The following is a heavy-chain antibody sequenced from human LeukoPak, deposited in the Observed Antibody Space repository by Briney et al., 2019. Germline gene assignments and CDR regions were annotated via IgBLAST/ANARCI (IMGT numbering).Heavy chain of an antibody. Sequence: ASVKVSSKASGYTFTNYYIHWVRQAPGQGLEWVGWTNPKSGGTHYAQKFQGRVTMTGDTSISAAYMELSRLTSDDTAVYYCARDYGGPSWFGGIDYWGQGTLVTVSS. D-gene: IGHD3-10*01. CDR2: TNPKSGGT. J-gene: IGHJ4*02. CDR3: ARDYGGPSWFGGIDY. V-gene: IGHV1-2*02. CDR1: GYTFTNYY.